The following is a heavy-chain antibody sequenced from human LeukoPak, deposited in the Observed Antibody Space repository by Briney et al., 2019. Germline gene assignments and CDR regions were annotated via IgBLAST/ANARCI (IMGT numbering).Heavy chain of an antibody. CDR3: ARERITMVRGVIITVGGMDV. J-gene: IGHJ6*02. D-gene: IGHD3-10*01. CDR1: GYTFTGYY. V-gene: IGHV1-2*02. Sequence: ASVKVSCKASGYTFTGYYMHWVRQAPGQGLEWMGWINPNSGGTNYAQKFQGRVTMTRDTSISTAYMELSRLRSDDTAVYYCARERITMVRGVIITVGGMDVWGQGTTVTVSS. CDR2: INPNSGGT.